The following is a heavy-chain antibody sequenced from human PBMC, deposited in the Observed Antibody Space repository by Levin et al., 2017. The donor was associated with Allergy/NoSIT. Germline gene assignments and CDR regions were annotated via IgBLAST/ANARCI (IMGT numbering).Heavy chain of an antibody. CDR3: ARGGYGEYGGDYYHYYMDV. CDR1: GGTFSNYG. J-gene: IGHJ6*03. CDR2: IIPIFDTT. V-gene: IGHV1-69*13. Sequence: SVKVSCKASGGTFSNYGINWVRQAPGQGLEWMAGIIPIFDTTNYAQKFQDRVTITSDESTTTAHMELSSLRSEDTAVYYCARGGYGEYGGDYYHYYMDVWGKGTAVTVSS. D-gene: IGHD4-17*01.